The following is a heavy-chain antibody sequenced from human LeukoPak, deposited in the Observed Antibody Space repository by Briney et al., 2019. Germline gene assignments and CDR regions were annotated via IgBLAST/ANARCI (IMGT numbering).Heavy chain of an antibody. CDR3: ARDHILGGSGSYLFF. CDR2: INPSGATA. V-gene: IGHV1-46*01. D-gene: IGHD3-10*01. Sequence: SVKVSCKASGYTFTSYCMHWVRQAPGQGLEWMGLINPSGATATYAQRFQGRVTVTRDTSTSTVYMELSSLRSEDTAVYYCARDHILGGSGSYLFFWGQGTLVTVSS. CDR1: GYTFTSYC. J-gene: IGHJ4*02.